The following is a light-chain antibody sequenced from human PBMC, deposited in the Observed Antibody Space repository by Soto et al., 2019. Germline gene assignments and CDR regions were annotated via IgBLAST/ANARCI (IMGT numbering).Light chain of an antibody. V-gene: IGKV1-27*01. CDR1: QGINNF. Sequence: DIQMTQSPSSLSASVGDRVTITCRASQGINNFVAWYQQKPGEVPKLLIYAASTLQSGVPSRFSGSGFGTDFVLTISSLEPEDVATYYCQKDDSVPITFGGGTRVEI. CDR2: AAS. J-gene: IGKJ4*01. CDR3: QKDDSVPIT.